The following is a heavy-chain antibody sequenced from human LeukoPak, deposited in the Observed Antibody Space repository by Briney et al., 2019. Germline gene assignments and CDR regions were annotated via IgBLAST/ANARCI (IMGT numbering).Heavy chain of an antibody. J-gene: IGHJ4*02. D-gene: IGHD6-19*01. V-gene: IGHV4-4*02. CDR2: IYHSGST. CDR1: GGSISSSNW. Sequence: SETLSLTCAVSGGSISSSNWWSWVRQPPGKGLEWIGEIYHSGSTNYNPSLKSRVTISVDKSKNQFSLKLSSVTAADTAVYYCARAVELAVAGTLDYWGQGTLVTVSS. CDR3: ARAVELAVAGTLDY.